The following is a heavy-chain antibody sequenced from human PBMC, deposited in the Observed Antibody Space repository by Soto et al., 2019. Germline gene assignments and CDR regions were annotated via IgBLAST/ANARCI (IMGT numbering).Heavy chain of an antibody. CDR2: IIPIFGTA. D-gene: IGHD6-13*01. CDR3: ARHHYLGSSSTGWFDP. CDR1: GGTFSSYA. V-gene: IGHV1-69*13. J-gene: IGHJ5*02. Sequence: ASVKVSCKASGGTFSSYAISWVRQAPGQGLEWMGGIIPIFGTANYAQKFQGRVTITADESTSTAYMELSSLRSEDTAVYYCARHHYLGSSSTGWFDPWGQGTLVTVSS.